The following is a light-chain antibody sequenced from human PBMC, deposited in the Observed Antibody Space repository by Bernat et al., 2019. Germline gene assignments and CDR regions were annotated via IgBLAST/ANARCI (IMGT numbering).Light chain of an antibody. J-gene: IGKJ5*01. V-gene: IGKV1-9*01. CDR1: QVSGTY. CDR2: GAS. Sequence: DVQLTQSPSFLSASVGDRVDITCRASQVSGTYLAWYQKKPGKAPKLLIYGASTLQTGVPSRFSGSGSGTEFTLTIASLQPEDCATYFCQQLDRFPLNIGQGTKLGIK. CDR3: QQLDRFPLN.